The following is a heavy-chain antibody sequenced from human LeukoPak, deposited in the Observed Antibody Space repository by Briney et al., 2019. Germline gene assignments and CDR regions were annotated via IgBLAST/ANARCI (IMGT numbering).Heavy chain of an antibody. V-gene: IGHV4-34*01. J-gene: IGHJ6*02. D-gene: IGHD1-14*01. Sequence: SETLSLTCAVYGGFFSGYYWSWIRQPPGKGLEWVGEINHSGSTNYNPSLKSRVTISVDTSKNQFSLKLSSVTAADTAVYYCARGRGGLKPDYYYYGMDVWGQGTTVTVSS. CDR2: INHSGST. CDR3: ARGRGGLKPDYYYYGMDV. CDR1: GGFFSGYY.